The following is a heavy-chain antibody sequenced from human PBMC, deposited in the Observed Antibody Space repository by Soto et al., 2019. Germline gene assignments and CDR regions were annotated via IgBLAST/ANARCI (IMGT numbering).Heavy chain of an antibody. CDR2: IVPIFGTA. V-gene: IGHV1-69*01. D-gene: IGHD1-26*01. J-gene: IGHJ4*02. CDR1: GGTFSSYA. Sequence: QVQLVQSGAEVKKPGSSVKVSCKASGGTFSSYAISWVRQAPGQGLEWMGGIVPIFGTANSAQKFQGRVTFTADESTSTAYTEVSSLGSEDTAVYYCCVVGATTSFDYWGQGTLVTVSS. CDR3: CVVGATTSFDY.